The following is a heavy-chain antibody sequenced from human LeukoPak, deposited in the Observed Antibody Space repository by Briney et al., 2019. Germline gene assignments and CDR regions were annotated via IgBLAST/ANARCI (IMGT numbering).Heavy chain of an antibody. CDR2: ISYDGSNK. CDR1: GFTFSSYG. Sequence: GRSLRLSSAASGFTFSSYGMHWVRQAPGEGLEWVAVISYDGSNKYYADSVKGRFTISRDNSKSTLYPQMNSLRAEETAVYYCAKAASGFRYYFGMDVWGKGTTVTVSS. D-gene: IGHD3-10*01. V-gene: IGHV3-30*18. J-gene: IGHJ6*04. CDR3: AKAASGFRYYFGMDV.